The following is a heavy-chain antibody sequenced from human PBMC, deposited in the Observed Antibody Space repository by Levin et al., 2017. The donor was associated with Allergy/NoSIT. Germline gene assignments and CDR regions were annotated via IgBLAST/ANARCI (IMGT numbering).Heavy chain of an antibody. D-gene: IGHD1-1*01. V-gene: IGHV3-23*01. CDR2: IIDSGGTT. CDR3: VMDDGRSLLHF. J-gene: IGHJ1*01. CDR1: GFSFSSYA. Sequence: GESLKISCAASGFSFSSYAMNWVRQAPGKGLEWVSIIDSGGTTYYADSVKGRFTTSRDNSKNTLYLQMNSLRAGDTAVYYCVMDDGRSLLHFWGQGTLVTVSS.